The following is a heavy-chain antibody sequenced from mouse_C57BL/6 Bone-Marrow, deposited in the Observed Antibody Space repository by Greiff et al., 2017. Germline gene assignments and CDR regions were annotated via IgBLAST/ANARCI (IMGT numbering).Heavy chain of an antibody. V-gene: IGHV1-54*01. Sequence: QVQLQQSGAELVRPGTSVKVSCKASGYSFTNYLLEWVKQRPGQGLEWCGGFIPGSGGTNYNQKFKGKATLTADKSSSTVYMQLSSLTSEDSAVXFCTFTTEVAHWYFDVWGTGTTVTVSS. CDR3: TFTTEVAHWYFDV. J-gene: IGHJ1*03. CDR1: GYSFTNYL. D-gene: IGHD1-1*01. CDR2: FIPGSGGT.